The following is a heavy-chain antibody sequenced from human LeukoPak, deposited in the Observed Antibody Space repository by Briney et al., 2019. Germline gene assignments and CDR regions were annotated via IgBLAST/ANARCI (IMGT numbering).Heavy chain of an antibody. J-gene: IGHJ4*02. CDR3: ARESIAARPGIDY. CDR2: INPNSGGT. Sequence: ASVKVSCKASGYTFTSYGISWVRQAPGQGLEWMGRINPNSGGTNYAQKFQGRVTMTRDTSISTAYMELSRLRSDDTAVYYCARESIAARPGIDYWGQGTLVTVSS. CDR1: GYTFTSYG. D-gene: IGHD6-6*01. V-gene: IGHV1-2*06.